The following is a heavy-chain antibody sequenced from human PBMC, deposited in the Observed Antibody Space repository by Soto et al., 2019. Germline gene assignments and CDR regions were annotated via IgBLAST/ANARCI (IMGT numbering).Heavy chain of an antibody. D-gene: IGHD2-8*01. V-gene: IGHV4-59*01. Sequence: SETLSLGCTVSGGSISNFYWSWIRQPPGKGLEWIGYISYSGNTNYNPSLKSRVSISVDTSKNQLSLNLTSVTAADTAVYYCARAPMVLSRSYFDSWGQGTPVTVSS. J-gene: IGHJ4*02. CDR3: ARAPMVLSRSYFDS. CDR2: ISYSGNT. CDR1: GGSISNFY.